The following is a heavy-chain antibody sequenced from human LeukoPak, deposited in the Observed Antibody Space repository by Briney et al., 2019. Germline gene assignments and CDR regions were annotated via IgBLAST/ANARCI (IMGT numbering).Heavy chain of an antibody. J-gene: IGHJ6*02. D-gene: IGHD6-6*01. CDR2: INHSGST. CDR3: ANLVDGAARLGRYYYYGMDV. Sequence: SETLSLTCAVHGGSFSGCYWSWIRQPPGKGLEWIGEINHSGSTNYNPSLKSRVTISVDTSKNQFSLKLSSVTAADTAVYYCANLVDGAARLGRYYYYGMDVWGQGTTVTVSS. CDR1: GGSFSGCY. V-gene: IGHV4-34*01.